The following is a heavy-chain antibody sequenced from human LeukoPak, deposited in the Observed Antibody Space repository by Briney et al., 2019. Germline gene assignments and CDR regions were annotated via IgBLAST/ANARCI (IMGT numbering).Heavy chain of an antibody. V-gene: IGHV4-59*11. CDR1: GRSISGHY. CDR2: ITSTGNT. CDR3: ASGYRTSWYLDF. Sequence: SETLSLTCTVSGRSISGHYWSWIRQPPGKELEWIGYITSTGNTQFNPSLKSRVTISVDASKSHFSLKLSSVTAADTAVYYCASGYRTSWYLDFWGQGTLVTVSS. J-gene: IGHJ4*02. D-gene: IGHD6-13*01.